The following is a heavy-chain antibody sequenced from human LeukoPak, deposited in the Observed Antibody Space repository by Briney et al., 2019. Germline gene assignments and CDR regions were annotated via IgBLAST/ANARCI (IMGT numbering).Heavy chain of an antibody. CDR3: ARRRGSRRAFDS. CDR1: GASLSGGTYY. D-gene: IGHD1-26*01. J-gene: IGHJ4*02. V-gene: IGHV4-39*01. Sequence: PGTLSLTLSVSGASLSGGTYYWGWTRHPPGKGLEWLGRIYYTWSTYHNPSLKSRVTISVHTSKNQFSLKPSSVSAGDTAVYYCARRRGSRRAFDSWGQGTLVTVS. CDR2: IYYTWST.